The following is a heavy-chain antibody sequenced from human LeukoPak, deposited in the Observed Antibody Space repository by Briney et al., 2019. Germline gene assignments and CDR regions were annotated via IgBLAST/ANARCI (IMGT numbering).Heavy chain of an antibody. D-gene: IGHD2-2*02. V-gene: IGHV3-21*01. CDR1: GFTFSNFN. CDR2: ITYSSSYM. J-gene: IGHJ4*02. Sequence: PGGSLRLSCAASGFTFSNFNMNWVRQAPGEGLEWISSITYSSSYMYYADSVKGRFTISRDNAKNSLYLHMNSLRAEDTAVYYCARDFGSSYTSPFPFWGQGTLVTVSS. CDR3: ARDFGSSYTSPFPF.